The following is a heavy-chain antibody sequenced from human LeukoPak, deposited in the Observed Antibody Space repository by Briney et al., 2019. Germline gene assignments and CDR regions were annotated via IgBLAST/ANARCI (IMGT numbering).Heavy chain of an antibody. J-gene: IGHJ4*02. D-gene: IGHD3-22*01. CDR1: GGTFSSYA. CDR2: IIPIFGIA. V-gene: IGHV1-69*04. Sequence: GASVKVSCKASGGTFSSYAISWVRQGPGQGLEWMGRIIPIFGIANYAQKFQGRVTITADKSTSTAYMELSRLRSEDTAVYYCARYGADYYDSSGNFDYWGQGTLVTVSS. CDR3: ARYGADYYDSSGNFDY.